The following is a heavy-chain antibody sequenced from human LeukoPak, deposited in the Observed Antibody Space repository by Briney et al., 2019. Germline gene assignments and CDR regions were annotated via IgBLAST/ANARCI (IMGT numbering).Heavy chain of an antibody. CDR1: GFTFDDYA. J-gene: IGHJ4*02. CDR3: AKDGDWNGDYYSDY. Sequence: GGSLRLSCAASGFTFDDYAMHWVRQAPGKGLEWVSGISWNSGSIGYADSVKGRFTISRDNAKNSLYLQMNSLRAEDTALYYCAKDGDWNGDYYSDYWGQGTLVTVSS. D-gene: IGHD1-1*01. CDR2: ISWNSGSI. V-gene: IGHV3-9*01.